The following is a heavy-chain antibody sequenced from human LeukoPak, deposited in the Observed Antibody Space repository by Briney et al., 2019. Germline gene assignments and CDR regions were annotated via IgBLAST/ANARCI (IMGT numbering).Heavy chain of an antibody. CDR3: ARDWLTGND. CDR1: GFTFGSYT. J-gene: IGHJ4*02. D-gene: IGHD7-27*01. V-gene: IGHV3-21*01. CDR2: IGSSSSYI. Sequence: GGSLRLSCAASGFTFGSYTMNWVRQAPGKGLVWVSSIGSSSSYIYYADSVKGRFTISRDNAKNSLFLQMNSLRAEDTAVYYCARDWLTGNDWGQGTLVTVSS.